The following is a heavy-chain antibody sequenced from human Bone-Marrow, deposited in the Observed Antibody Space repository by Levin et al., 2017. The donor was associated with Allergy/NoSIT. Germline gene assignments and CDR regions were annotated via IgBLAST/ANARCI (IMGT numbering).Heavy chain of an antibody. CDR3: AGVSSQLRYAMDV. CDR2: IYYSGST. D-gene: IGHD2-2*01. CDR1: GGSISSGIYY. J-gene: IGHJ6*02. Sequence: SQTLSLTCTVSGGSISSGIYYWSWIRQHPGKGLEWVGYIYYSGSTSYNPSLKSRVTISVDTSKNQFSLKLSSVTAADTAVYYCAGVSSQLRYAMDVWGQGTTVIVSS. V-gene: IGHV4-31*03.